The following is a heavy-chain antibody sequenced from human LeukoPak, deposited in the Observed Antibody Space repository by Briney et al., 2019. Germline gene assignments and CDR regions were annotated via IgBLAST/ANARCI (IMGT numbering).Heavy chain of an antibody. CDR2: VYGGGST. V-gene: IGHV3-53*05. J-gene: IGHJ3*01. CDR3: AKANPLIVGARAGGPINF. CDR1: GFTVSNNY. Sequence: TGGSLTLSCTASGFTVSNNYISWVRQAPGPGLELVSVVYGGGSTYYADSLKGQFPISRDNPKNSLYLQMNSLRTEDTAVYYCAKANPLIVGARAGGPINFWGQGTMVTVSS. D-gene: IGHD1-26*01.